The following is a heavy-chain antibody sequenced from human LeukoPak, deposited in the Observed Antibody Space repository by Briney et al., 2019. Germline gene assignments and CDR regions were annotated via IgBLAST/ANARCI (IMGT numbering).Heavy chain of an antibody. Sequence: SETLSLTCTVSGGSISSGTHYYNWIRQHPGKGLEWIGYIYYTGVTSYNPSLKSRVTMSVDTSMNQVSLKLSSLTAADTAVYYCAASSGVTLGRFWGQGTLVTVSS. J-gene: IGHJ4*02. CDR1: GGSISSGTHY. CDR3: AASSGVTLGRF. CDR2: IYYTGVT. V-gene: IGHV4-31*03. D-gene: IGHD3-16*01.